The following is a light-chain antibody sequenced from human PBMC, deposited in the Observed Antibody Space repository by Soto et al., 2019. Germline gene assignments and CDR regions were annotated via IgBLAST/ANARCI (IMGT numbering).Light chain of an antibody. CDR1: QIVSSSY. J-gene: IGKJ1*01. Sequence: EIVLTQSPVTLSLSPGEIATLSCSASQIVSSSYLAWYQQKPGQAPRLLIYGASTRATGIPARFSGSGSGTEFTLTISSLQSEDFAVYYCQQYNNWPPWTFGQGTKVDIK. V-gene: IGKV3-15*01. CDR3: QQYNNWPPWT. CDR2: GAS.